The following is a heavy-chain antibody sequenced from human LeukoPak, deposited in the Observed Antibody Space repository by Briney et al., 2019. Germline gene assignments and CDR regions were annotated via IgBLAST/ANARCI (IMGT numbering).Heavy chain of an antibody. Sequence: SETLSLTCTVSGGSISSYYWSWIRQPPGKGLEWIGYIYYGGSTNYNPSLKSRVTISVDTSKNQFSLKLSSVTAADTAVYYCARMHTAMVTDYWGQGTLVTVSS. D-gene: IGHD5-18*01. CDR3: ARMHTAMVTDY. J-gene: IGHJ4*02. CDR1: GGSISSYY. CDR2: IYYGGST. V-gene: IGHV4-59*01.